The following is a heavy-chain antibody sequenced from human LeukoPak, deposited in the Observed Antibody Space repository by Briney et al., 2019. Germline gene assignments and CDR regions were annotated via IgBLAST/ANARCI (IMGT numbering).Heavy chain of an antibody. CDR1: GFMLSNYD. CDR3: ARTAWNYFGSGNYCAPDY. Sequence: PGGSLRLSCSASGFMLSNYDMHWVRQAPGRGLEWVAMIWYDESNKYYADSVKGRFTISRDNSKNTLYLQMSSLRVDDTAIYYCARTAWNYFGSGNYCAPDYWGQGTLVTVSS. D-gene: IGHD3-10*01. V-gene: IGHV3-33*01. CDR2: IWYDESNK. J-gene: IGHJ4*02.